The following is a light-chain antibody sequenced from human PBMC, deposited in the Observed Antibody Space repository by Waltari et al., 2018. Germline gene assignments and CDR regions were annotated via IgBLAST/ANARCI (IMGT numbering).Light chain of an antibody. CDR3: QQYDSSRGMYT. CDR1: QSVTSSY. V-gene: IGKV3-20*01. Sequence: EIVLTQSPGTLSLSPGERATLSCRASQSVTSSYIAWYQQKPGQAPRLLIYGASSGATGVPDRFSGSGSGTDFILTINTLEPEDFAVYYCQQYDSSRGMYTFGQGTKLEI. J-gene: IGKJ2*01. CDR2: GAS.